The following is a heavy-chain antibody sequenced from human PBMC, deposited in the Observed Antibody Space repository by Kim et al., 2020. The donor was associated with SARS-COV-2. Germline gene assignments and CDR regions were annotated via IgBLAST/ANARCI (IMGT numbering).Heavy chain of an antibody. CDR3: AREGGILTGYYLVYGMDV. V-gene: IGHV3-33*05. CDR2: ISYDGSNK. D-gene: IGHD3-9*01. J-gene: IGHJ6*02. Sequence: GGSLRLSCAASGFTFSSYGMHWVRQAPGKGLEWVAVISYDGSNKYYADSVKGRFTISRDNSKNTLYLQMNSLRAEDTAVYYCAREGGILTGYYLVYGMDVWGQGTTVTVSS. CDR1: GFTFSSYG.